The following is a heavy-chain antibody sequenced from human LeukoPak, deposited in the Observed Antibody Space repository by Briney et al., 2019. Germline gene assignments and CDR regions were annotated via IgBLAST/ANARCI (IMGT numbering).Heavy chain of an antibody. J-gene: IGHJ4*02. V-gene: IGHV4-4*02. D-gene: IGHD1-26*01. CDR1: GGSISSSNW. Sequence: SETLSLTCAVSGGSISSSNWWSWVRQPPGRGLEWIGEIYHSGSTNYNPSLKSRVTISVDKSKNQFSLKLSSVTAADTAVYYCARVVLVGATTWIDYWGQGTLVTVSS. CDR2: IYHSGST. CDR3: ARVVLVGATTWIDY.